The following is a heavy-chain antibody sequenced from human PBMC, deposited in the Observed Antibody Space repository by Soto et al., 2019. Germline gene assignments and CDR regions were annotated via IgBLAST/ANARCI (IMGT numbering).Heavy chain of an antibody. Sequence: GGSLRLSCAASGFTFSSYWMHWVRQAPGKGLVWVSRINSDGSSTRYADSVKGRFTISRDNAKNTLYLQMNSLRAEDTAVYYCARGLTAYCGADCPSDYWDQATLVTLSS. D-gene: IGHD2-21*02. CDR2: INSDGSST. CDR1: GFTFSSYW. V-gene: IGHV3-74*01. J-gene: IGHJ4*02. CDR3: ARGLTAYCGADCPSDY.